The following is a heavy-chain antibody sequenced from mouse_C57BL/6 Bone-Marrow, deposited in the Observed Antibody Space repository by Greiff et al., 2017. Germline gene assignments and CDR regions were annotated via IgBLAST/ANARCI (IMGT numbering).Heavy chain of an antibody. CDR1: GFTFSDYY. Sequence: DVMLVESEGGLVQPGSSMKLSCTASGFTFSDYYMAWVRQVPEKGLEWVANINYDGSSTYYLDSLKSRFIISRDNAKNILYLQMSSRKSEDTAAYYCARDRDGYSFDYWGQGTTLTVSS. J-gene: IGHJ2*01. CDR2: INYDGSST. CDR3: ARDRDGYSFDY. V-gene: IGHV5-16*01. D-gene: IGHD2-3*01.